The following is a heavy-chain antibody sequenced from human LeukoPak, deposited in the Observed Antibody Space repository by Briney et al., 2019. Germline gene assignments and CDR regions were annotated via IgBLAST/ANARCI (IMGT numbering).Heavy chain of an antibody. CDR3: ARNLYGSGTFDF. J-gene: IGHJ4*02. D-gene: IGHD3-10*01. Sequence: ASVKVSCKASGYTFTNYDINWVRQATGQGLEWMGWMTPNSGNTGYAQKFQGRITLTRDTSISTAYMKLSSLGSEDTAVYYCARNLYGSGTFDFWGQGTLVTVSS. CDR1: GYTFTNYD. V-gene: IGHV1-8*01. CDR2: MTPNSGNT.